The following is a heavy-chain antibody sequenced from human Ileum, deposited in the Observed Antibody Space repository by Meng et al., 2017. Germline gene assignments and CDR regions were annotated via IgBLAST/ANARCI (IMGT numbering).Heavy chain of an antibody. CDR2: VYYSGHT. CDR3: ARTPLYSGSYYFDP. Sequence: VHLRESGPGLVRPSETLSLTCTVAGDSVSSDNYYWSWIRQPPGKGLEWIGYVYYSGHTDCNPSLKSRLSISIDTSKNHFSLKLSSVTAADTAVYYCARTPLYSGSYYFDPWGQGALVTVSS. V-gene: IGHV4-61*03. CDR1: GDSVSSDNYY. D-gene: IGHD1-26*01. J-gene: IGHJ4*02.